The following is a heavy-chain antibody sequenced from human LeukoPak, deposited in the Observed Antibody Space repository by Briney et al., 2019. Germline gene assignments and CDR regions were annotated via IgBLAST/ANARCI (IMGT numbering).Heavy chain of an antibody. J-gene: IGHJ6*02. V-gene: IGHV3-11*01. Sequence: PGGSLRLSCAASGFTFSDYYMSWIRRAPGKGLEWVSYISSSGSTIYYADSVKGRFTISRDNAKNSLYLQMNSLRAEDTAVYYCARVDCSSTSCYYYYYYGMDVWGRGTTVTVSS. CDR3: ARVDCSSTSCYYYYYYGMDV. CDR1: GFTFSDYY. D-gene: IGHD2-2*01. CDR2: ISSSGSTI.